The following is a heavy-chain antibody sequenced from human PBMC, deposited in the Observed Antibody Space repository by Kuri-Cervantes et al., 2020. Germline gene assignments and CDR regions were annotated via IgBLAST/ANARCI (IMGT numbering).Heavy chain of an antibody. CDR1: GFTFGDYA. CDR2: ISGSGGST. J-gene: IGHJ4*02. Sequence: GESLKISCTASGFTFGDYAMSWFRQAPGKGLEWVSAISGSGGSTYYADSVKGRFTISRDNAKNSLYLQMNSLRAEDTAVYYCASDYGGKGDYWGQGTLVTVSS. CDR3: ASDYGGKGDY. D-gene: IGHD4-23*01. V-gene: IGHV3-20*04.